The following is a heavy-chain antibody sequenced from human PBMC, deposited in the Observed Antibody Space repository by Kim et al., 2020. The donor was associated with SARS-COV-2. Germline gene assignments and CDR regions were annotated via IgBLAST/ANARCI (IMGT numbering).Heavy chain of an antibody. CDR1: GASINSGDYH. CDR3: ARGVAWLGVDY. Sequence: SETLSLTCTVSGASINSGDYHWGWIRQPPGKGLEWIGKIYYSGNTYYNPSLKSRVTISADTTKNQFSLKLSSLTAADTAVYYCARGVAWLGVDYWGQGALVTVSS. V-gene: IGHV4-39*01. D-gene: IGHD6-19*01. CDR2: IYYSGNT. J-gene: IGHJ4*02.